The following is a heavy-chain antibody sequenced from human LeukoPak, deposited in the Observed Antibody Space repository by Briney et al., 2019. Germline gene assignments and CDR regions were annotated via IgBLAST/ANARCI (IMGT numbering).Heavy chain of an antibody. J-gene: IGHJ3*02. Sequence: SETLSLTCTVSGGSISSYYWGWIRQPPGKGLEWIGSIYYSGSTYYNPSLKSRVTISVDTSKNQFSLKLSSVTAADTAVYYCARVEMATIPARPYDAFDIWGQGTMVTVSS. CDR2: IYYSGST. D-gene: IGHD5-24*01. CDR3: ARVEMATIPARPYDAFDI. V-gene: IGHV4-39*07. CDR1: GGSISSYY.